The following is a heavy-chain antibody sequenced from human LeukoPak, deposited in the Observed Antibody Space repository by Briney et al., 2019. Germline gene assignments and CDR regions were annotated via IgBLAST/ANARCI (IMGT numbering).Heavy chain of an antibody. CDR3: ARDRGDWGSPYYFDY. J-gene: IGHJ4*02. D-gene: IGHD7-27*01. V-gene: IGHV3-66*01. CDR1: GFTFSSYS. Sequence: PGGSLRLSCAASGFTFSSYSMNWARQAPGKGLEWVSVIHSGGSTYYADSVKGRFTISRDNSKNTLYLQMNSLRAEDTAVYYCARDRGDWGSPYYFDYWGQGTLVTVSS. CDR2: IHSGGST.